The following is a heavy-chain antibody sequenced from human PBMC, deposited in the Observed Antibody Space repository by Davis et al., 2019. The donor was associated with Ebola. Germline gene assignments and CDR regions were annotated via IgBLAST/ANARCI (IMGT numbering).Heavy chain of an antibody. CDR2: ISAYNGNT. Sequence: ASVKVSCKASGYTFTGYYMHWVRQAPGQGLEWMGWISAYNGNTNYAQKLQGRVTMTTDTSTRTAYMELRSLRSDDTAVYYCARGGEWELLFVFDYWGQGTLVTVSS. V-gene: IGHV1-18*04. CDR1: GYTFTGYY. J-gene: IGHJ4*02. D-gene: IGHD1-26*01. CDR3: ARGGEWELLFVFDY.